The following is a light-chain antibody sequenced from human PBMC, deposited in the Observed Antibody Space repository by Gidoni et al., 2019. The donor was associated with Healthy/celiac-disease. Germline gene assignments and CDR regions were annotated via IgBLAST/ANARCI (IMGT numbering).Light chain of an antibody. CDR3: QQRSNWPPALT. V-gene: IGKV3-11*01. J-gene: IGKJ4*01. CDR2: DAS. CDR1: QCVSSY. Sequence: EIVLTQSPSTLSLSPGERATLPCRASQCVSSYLAWYQQKPGQAPRLLIYDASNRATGIPARFSGSGSGTDFTLTISSLEPEDFAVYYCQQRSNWPPALTFXGXTKVEIK.